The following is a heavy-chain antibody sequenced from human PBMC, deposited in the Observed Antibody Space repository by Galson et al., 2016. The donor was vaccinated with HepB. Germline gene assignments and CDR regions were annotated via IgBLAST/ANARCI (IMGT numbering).Heavy chain of an antibody. CDR2: ITGGGGGT. CDR1: GFTFSSYA. J-gene: IGHJ4*02. Sequence: SLRLPCAASGFTFSSYAMNWVRQAPGKGLEWVSSITGGGGGTYYADSVKGRFTVSRDNSKNTLYLQMNSLSVEDTAVYYCAKDSGSGWYGDYLDYWGQGTLVTVAS. V-gene: IGHV3-23*01. D-gene: IGHD6-19*01. CDR3: AKDSGSGWYGDYLDY.